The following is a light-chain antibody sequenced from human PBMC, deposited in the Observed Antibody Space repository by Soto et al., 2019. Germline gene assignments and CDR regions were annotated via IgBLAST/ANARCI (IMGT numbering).Light chain of an antibody. CDR3: QQYDNLHPYT. CDR1: RDISVY. J-gene: IGKJ2*01. Sequence: DIQMTQSPSSLSASVGDRVTITCQASRDISVYLNWYQQQHGNPPKLLVYDASNWQTGVPSRFSGSGSAADCTCTIIRLQPEDIATYYGQQYDNLHPYTFVPGTQLEIK. V-gene: IGKV1-33*01. CDR2: DAS.